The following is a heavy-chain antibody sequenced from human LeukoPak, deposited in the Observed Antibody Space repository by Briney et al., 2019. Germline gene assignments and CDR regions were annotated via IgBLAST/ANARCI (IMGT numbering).Heavy chain of an antibody. CDR2: IIPIFGTA. Sequence: SVKVSCKASGGTFSSYAISWVRQAPGQGLEWMGGIIPIFGTANYAQKFQGRVTITADKSTSTAYMELSSLRSEDTAVYYCANGGGSGSYSGSHFDYWGQGTLVTVSS. CDR1: GGTFSSYA. CDR3: ANGGGSGSYSGSHFDY. D-gene: IGHD3-10*01. V-gene: IGHV1-69*06. J-gene: IGHJ4*02.